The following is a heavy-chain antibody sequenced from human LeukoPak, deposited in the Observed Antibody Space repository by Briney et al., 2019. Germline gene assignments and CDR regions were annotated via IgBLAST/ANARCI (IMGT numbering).Heavy chain of an antibody. D-gene: IGHD2-15*01. J-gene: IGHJ6*02. Sequence: PGGSLRLSCAASGFTVSSNYMSWVRQAPGKGLEWVSVIYSGGSTYYADSVKGRFTISRDNSKNTLYLQMNSLRAEDTAVYYCAKRSGTPRMTYYYYYYGMDVWGQGTTVTVSS. CDR1: GFTVSSNY. CDR2: IYSGGST. V-gene: IGHV3-66*01. CDR3: AKRSGTPRMTYYYYYYGMDV.